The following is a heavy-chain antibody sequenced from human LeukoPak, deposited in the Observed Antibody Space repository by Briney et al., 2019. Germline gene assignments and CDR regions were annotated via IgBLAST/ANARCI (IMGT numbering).Heavy chain of an antibody. D-gene: IGHD1-26*01. CDR1: GYSISSGYY. Sequence: PSETLSLTCTVSGYSISSGYYWGWIRQPPGKGLEWIGSIYHSGSTYYNPSLKSRVTISVDTSKNQFSLKLSSVTAADTAVYYCARKGEDTLRYYFDYWGQGTLVTVSS. J-gene: IGHJ4*02. CDR2: IYHSGST. CDR3: ARKGEDTLRYYFDY. V-gene: IGHV4-38-2*02.